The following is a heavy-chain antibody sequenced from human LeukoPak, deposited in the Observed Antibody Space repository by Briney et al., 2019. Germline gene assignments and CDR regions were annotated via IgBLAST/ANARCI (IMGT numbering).Heavy chain of an antibody. D-gene: IGHD6-19*01. V-gene: IGHV3-23*01. J-gene: IGHJ4*02. CDR3: AREGAVAGTPPFDY. CDR2: ISGSGGST. CDR1: GFTFSSYA. Sequence: GGSLRLSCAASGFTFSSYAMSWVRQAPGKGLKWVSAISGSGGSTYYADSVKGRFTISRDNSKNTLYLQMDSLRAEDTAVYYCAREGAVAGTPPFDYWGQGTLVTVSS.